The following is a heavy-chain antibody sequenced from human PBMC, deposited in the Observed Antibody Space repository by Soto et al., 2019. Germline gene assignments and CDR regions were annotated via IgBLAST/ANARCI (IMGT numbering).Heavy chain of an antibody. J-gene: IGHJ3*01. D-gene: IGHD2-2*02. CDR3: ARGIHVFDV. V-gene: IGHV1-8*01. CDR2: MNPNSGNT. Sequence: QVQLVQSGAEVKKPGASVKVSCMASGYTFTNYDINWVRQATGQGLEWMGWMNPNSGNTGYAQKLRGRVTMTRNTSISTAYMELSSLRSADTAVYYCARGIHVFDVWGHGTMVTVSS. CDR1: GYTFTNYD.